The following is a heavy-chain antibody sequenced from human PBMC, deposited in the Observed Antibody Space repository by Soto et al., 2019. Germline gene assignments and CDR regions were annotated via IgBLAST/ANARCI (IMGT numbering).Heavy chain of an antibody. D-gene: IGHD6-19*01. J-gene: IGHJ4*02. V-gene: IGHV3-30-3*01. CDR3: ARGRGDRVAVAGRSYYFDY. CDR1: GFTFSSYA. CDR2: ISYDGSNK. Sequence: QVQLVESGGGVVQPGRSLRLSCAASGFTFSSYAMHWVRQAPGKGLEWVAVISYDGSNKYYADSVKGRFTISRDNSKNTLYLQMNRLRAEDTAVYYCARGRGDRVAVAGRSYYFDYWGQGTLVTVSS.